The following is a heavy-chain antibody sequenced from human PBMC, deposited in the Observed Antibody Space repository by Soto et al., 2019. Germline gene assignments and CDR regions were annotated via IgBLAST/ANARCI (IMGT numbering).Heavy chain of an antibody. V-gene: IGHV3-23*01. J-gene: IGHJ4*02. Sequence: EVQLLESGGGLVQPGGSLRVSCVASGFIFSNYAMSWVRQAPGKGPEWVSFISANSGATYNADSAVGRFTISRDNSRNTFYPEMNRLGTEDTGVYYWFKSRPAGGFDYWGQGTLVTVSS. CDR3: FKSRPAGGFDY. CDR2: ISANSGAT. D-gene: IGHD3-16*01. CDR1: GFIFSNYA.